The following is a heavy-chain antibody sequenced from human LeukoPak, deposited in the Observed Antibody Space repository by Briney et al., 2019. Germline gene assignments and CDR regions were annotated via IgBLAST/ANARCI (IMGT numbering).Heavy chain of an antibody. J-gene: IGHJ4*02. CDR1: GFTFSSYS. CDR3: AREIAAAGTDY. D-gene: IGHD6-13*01. CDR2: ISSSSSYI. Sequence: GGSLRLSCAASGFTFSSYSMNWDRQAPGKGLEWVSSISSSSSYIYYADSVKGRFTISRDNAKNSLYLQMNSLRAEDTAVYYCAREIAAAGTDYWGQGTLVTVSS. V-gene: IGHV3-21*01.